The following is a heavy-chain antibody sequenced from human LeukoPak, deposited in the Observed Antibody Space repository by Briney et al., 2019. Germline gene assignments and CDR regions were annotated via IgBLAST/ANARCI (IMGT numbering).Heavy chain of an antibody. CDR3: ARSKASTAAARPYYFDY. D-gene: IGHD6-6*01. V-gene: IGHV4-4*07. CDR1: GGSISSYY. Sequence: ETLSLTCTVSGGSISSYYWSWIRQPAGKGLEWIGRIYTSGSPNYNPSLNSRVTMSVDTSKNQFPLKLSSVTAADTAVYYCARSKASTAAARPYYFDYWGQGTLVTVSS. J-gene: IGHJ4*02. CDR2: IYTSGSP.